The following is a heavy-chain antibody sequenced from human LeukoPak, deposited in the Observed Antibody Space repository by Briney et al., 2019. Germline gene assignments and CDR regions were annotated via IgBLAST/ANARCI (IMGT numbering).Heavy chain of an antibody. Sequence: PSVTLSLTCTVSGGFISSYSWSWIRQDAGKGLEWIGRIYTSGSTNYNPSLKSRVTMSVDTSKNQFSLNLSSVTAADTAVYYCARGVASTGIGWFDPWGQGTLVTVSS. CDR1: GGFISSYS. V-gene: IGHV4-4*07. CDR3: ARGVASTGIGWFDP. J-gene: IGHJ5*02. D-gene: IGHD6-13*01. CDR2: IYTSGST.